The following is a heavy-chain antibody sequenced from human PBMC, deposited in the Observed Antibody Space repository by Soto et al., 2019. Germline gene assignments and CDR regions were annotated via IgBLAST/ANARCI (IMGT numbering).Heavy chain of an antibody. CDR2: ISGSGGST. D-gene: IGHD2-15*01. J-gene: IGHJ6*04. CDR3: ATRADGRSADCREAYFGRDG. V-gene: IGHV3-23*01. CDR1: GFTFSNYA. Sequence: PGGSLRLSCAASGFTFSNYAMTWFRQAPGMGLEWVSSISGSGGSTYYADSVKGRFTISRDNSKDTVYLQMNSLRAEDTALYYCATRADGRSADCREAYFGRDGWGEATTVTVSS.